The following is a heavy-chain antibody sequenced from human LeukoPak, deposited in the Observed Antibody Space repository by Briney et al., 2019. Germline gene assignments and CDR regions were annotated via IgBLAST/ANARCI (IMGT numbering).Heavy chain of an antibody. CDR3: ARDAPHPYYYDSSGYYREDAFDI. J-gene: IGHJ3*02. V-gene: IGHV1-18*01. CDR2: ISAYNGNT. Sequence: ASVKVSCKASGYTFTSYGISWVRHAPGQGLEWMGWISAYNGNTNYAQKLQGRVTMTTDTSTSTAYMELRSLRSDDTAVYYCARDAPHPYYYDSSGYYREDAFDIWGQGTMVTVSS. D-gene: IGHD3-22*01. CDR1: GYTFTSYG.